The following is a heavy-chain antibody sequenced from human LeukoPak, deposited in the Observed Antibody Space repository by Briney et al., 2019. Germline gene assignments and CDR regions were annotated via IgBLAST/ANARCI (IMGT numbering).Heavy chain of an antibody. CDR3: ARGPYYYYGMDV. Sequence: SETLSLTCPVSGGSISSSPYSWGWVRQPPGKGLEWIGTIYYTGNTYYNPSLKSRVTISIDTSKNQFSLKLSSVTAADTAVYYCARGPYYYYGMDVWGQGTTVTVSS. CDR1: GGSISSSPYS. J-gene: IGHJ6*02. CDR2: IYYTGNT. V-gene: IGHV4-39*01.